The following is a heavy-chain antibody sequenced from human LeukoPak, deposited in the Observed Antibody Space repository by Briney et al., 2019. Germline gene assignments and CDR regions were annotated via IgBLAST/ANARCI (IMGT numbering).Heavy chain of an antibody. CDR2: IYSGGST. CDR1: GFTVSSNY. D-gene: IGHD2-2*01. J-gene: IGHJ4*02. CDR3: AKGVVVAPDVTPFDY. Sequence: GGSLRLSCAASGFTVSSNYMSWVRQAPGKGLEWVSVIYSGGSTYYADSVKGRFTISRDNSKNTLYLQMNSLRAEDTAVYYCAKGVVVAPDVTPFDYWGQGTLVTVSS. V-gene: IGHV3-53*01.